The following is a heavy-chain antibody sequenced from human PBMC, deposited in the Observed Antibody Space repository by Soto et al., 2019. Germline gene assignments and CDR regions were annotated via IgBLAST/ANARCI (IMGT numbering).Heavy chain of an antibody. CDR3: ANVDSTPAPIYGMDV. J-gene: IGHJ6*02. Sequence: GGALRLSCAASGLTFSIYAMSWVRQAPGKGLEGVSAISGSGGSTYYADSVKGRFTISRDNPKNTLYLQMSSVSAEDTAVYYCANVDSTPAPIYGMDVWGQGNTFTVSS. CDR1: GLTFSIYA. V-gene: IGHV3-23*01. CDR2: ISGSGGST. D-gene: IGHD6-13*01.